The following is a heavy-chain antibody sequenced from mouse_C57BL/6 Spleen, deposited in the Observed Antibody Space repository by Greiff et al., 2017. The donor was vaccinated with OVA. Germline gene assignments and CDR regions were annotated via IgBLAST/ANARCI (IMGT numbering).Heavy chain of an antibody. V-gene: IGHV5-9-1*02. CDR3: TRGLGGNYYFDY. CDR2: ISSGGDYI. Sequence: EVHLVESGEGLVKPGGSLKLSCAASGFTFSSYAMSWVRQTPEKRLEWVAYISSGGDYIYYADTVKGRFTISRDNARNTLYLQMSSLKSEDTAMYYCTRGLGGNYYFDYWGQGTTLTVSS. CDR1: GFTFSSYA. J-gene: IGHJ2*01. D-gene: IGHD2-1*01.